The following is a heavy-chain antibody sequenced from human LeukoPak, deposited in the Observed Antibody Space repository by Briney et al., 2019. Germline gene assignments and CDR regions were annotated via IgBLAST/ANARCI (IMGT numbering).Heavy chain of an antibody. D-gene: IGHD2-8*01. Sequence: GGSLRLSCAASGFTFSSYSMNWVRQAPGKGLEWVSYISSSSSTIYYADSVKGRFTISRDNAKNSLYLQMNSLRAEDTAVYYCARDRLMVYWGQGTLVTVSS. CDR1: GFTFSSYS. CDR2: ISSSSSTI. J-gene: IGHJ4*02. CDR3: ARDRLMVY. V-gene: IGHV3-48*01.